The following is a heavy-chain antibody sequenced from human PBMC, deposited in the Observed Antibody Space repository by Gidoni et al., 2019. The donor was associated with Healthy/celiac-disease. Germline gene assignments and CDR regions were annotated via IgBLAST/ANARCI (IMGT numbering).Heavy chain of an antibody. CDR2: ISYDGSNK. CDR1: GFTLSSYG. D-gene: IGHD2-2*01. V-gene: IGHV3-30*18. Sequence: QVQLVESGGGVVQPARYLSLSCAASGFTLSSYGMHWVRQAPGQGLDWVAVISYDGSNKYYADSVKGRFTISRDNSKNTLYLQMNSLRAEDTAVYYCAKEHQPLLLYYFDYWGQGTLVTVSS. CDR3: AKEHQPLLLYYFDY. J-gene: IGHJ4*02.